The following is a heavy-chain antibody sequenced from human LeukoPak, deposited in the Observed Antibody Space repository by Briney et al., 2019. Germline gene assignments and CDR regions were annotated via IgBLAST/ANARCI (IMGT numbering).Heavy chain of an antibody. D-gene: IGHD3-16*01. J-gene: IGHJ6*02. CDR2: INHNGNVN. V-gene: IGHV3-7*03. CDR3: ARGGGLDV. Sequence: GGSLRLSCAASGFTFSSYWMNWARQAPGKGLEWVASINHNGNVNYYVDSVRGRFTISRDNAKNSLYLQMSNLRAEDTAVYFCARGGGLDVWGQGATVTVSS. CDR1: GFTFSSYW.